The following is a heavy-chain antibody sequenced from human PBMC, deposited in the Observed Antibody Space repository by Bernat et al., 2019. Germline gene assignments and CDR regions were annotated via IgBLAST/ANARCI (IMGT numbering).Heavy chain of an antibody. CDR1: GFTFSSYA. D-gene: IGHD3-3*02. J-gene: IGHJ6*03. V-gene: IGHV3-30*01. CDR3: ARDPTIRHYYYYMDV. CDR2: ISYDGSNK. Sequence: QVQLVESGGGVVQPGRSLRLSCAASGFTFSSYAMHWVHQAPGKGLEWVAVISYDGSNKYYADSVKGRFTISRDNSKNTLYLQMNSLRAEDTAVYYCARDPTIRHYYYYMDVWGKGTTVTVSS.